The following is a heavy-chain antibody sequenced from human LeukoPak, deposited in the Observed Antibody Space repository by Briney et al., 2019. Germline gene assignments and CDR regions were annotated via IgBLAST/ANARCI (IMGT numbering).Heavy chain of an antibody. CDR2: IRYDGSNK. J-gene: IGHJ4*02. CDR3: AREKYRGSSPFDY. V-gene: IGHV3-30*02. D-gene: IGHD1-26*01. CDR1: GFTFSSYG. Sequence: PGGSLRLSCAASGFTFSSYGMHWVRQAPGKGLEWVAFIRYDGSNKYYADSVKGRFTISRDNSKNTLYLQMNSLRAEDTAVYYCAREKYRGSSPFDYWGQGTLVTVSS.